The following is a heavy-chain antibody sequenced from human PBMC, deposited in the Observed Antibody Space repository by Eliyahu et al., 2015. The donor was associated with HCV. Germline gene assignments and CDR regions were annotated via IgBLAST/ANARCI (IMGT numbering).Heavy chain of an antibody. Sequence: QVQLVQXGAEXKKPGASVKVSCKAXGYTFTNNATHWVRQAPGQRLEWMGWINVGNGNTXYSQTFKGRVTITGVTXTSTAYMELSSLRSEDTAFYFCARDAIGATKYFDFWGQGTLVTVSS. V-gene: IGHV1-3*01. D-gene: IGHD1-26*01. CDR3: ARDAIGATKYFDF. CDR1: GYTFTNNA. J-gene: IGHJ4*02. CDR2: INVGNGNT.